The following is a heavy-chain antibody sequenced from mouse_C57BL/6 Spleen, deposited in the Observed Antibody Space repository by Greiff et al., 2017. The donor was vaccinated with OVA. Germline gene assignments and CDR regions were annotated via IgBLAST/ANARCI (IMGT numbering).Heavy chain of an antibody. CDR2: ISYSGST. CDR3: ARGVYEGYYLWYFDV. V-gene: IGHV3-1*01. Sequence: EVKLVESGPGMVKPSQSLSLTCTVTGYSITSGYDWHWIRHFPGNKLEWMGYISYSGSTNYNPSLKSRISITHDTSKNHFFLTLNSVTTEDTATYYCARGVYEGYYLWYFDVWGTGTTVTVSS. J-gene: IGHJ1*03. CDR1: GYSITSGYD. D-gene: IGHD2-3*01.